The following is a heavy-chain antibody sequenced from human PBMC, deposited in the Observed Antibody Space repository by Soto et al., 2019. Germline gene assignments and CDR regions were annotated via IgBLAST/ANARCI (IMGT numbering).Heavy chain of an antibody. CDR1: GYTLTDLS. D-gene: IGHD6-13*01. J-gene: IGHJ5*02. V-gene: IGHV1-24*01. CDR2: FDPEDGET. CDR3: ASQHPEAAALLHNWFDP. Sequence: GASVKVSCKVSGYTLTDLSMQWVRQAPGKGLEWMGGFDPEDGETIYAQKFQGRVTMTEDTATDTAYMELSSLRSEDTAVYYCASQHPEAAALLHNWFDPWGQGTLVTVSS.